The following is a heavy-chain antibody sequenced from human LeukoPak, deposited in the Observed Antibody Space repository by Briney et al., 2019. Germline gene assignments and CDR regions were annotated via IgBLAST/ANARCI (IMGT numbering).Heavy chain of an antibody. CDR1: GHTFTSYG. V-gene: IGHV1-18*01. Sequence: ASVKVSCKASGHTFTSYGISWVRQAPGQGLEWMGWINAYNGNTNYAQKLQGRVTMTTDTSTSTAYMELRSLRSDDTAVYYCASSLGPSSSFDYWGQGTLVTVSS. D-gene: IGHD6-13*01. J-gene: IGHJ4*02. CDR3: ASSLGPSSSFDY. CDR2: INAYNGNT.